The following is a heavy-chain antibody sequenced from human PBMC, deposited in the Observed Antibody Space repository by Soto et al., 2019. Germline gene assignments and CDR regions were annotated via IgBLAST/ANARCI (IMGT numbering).Heavy chain of an antibody. V-gene: IGHV4-39*01. CDR2: IYYSGST. J-gene: IGHJ4*02. D-gene: IGHD2-15*01. CDR1: GGSISSSSYY. Sequence: SETLSLTCTVSGGSISSSSYYWGWIRQPPGKGLEWIGSIYYSGSTYYNPSLKSRVTISVDTSKNQFSLKLSSVTAADTAVYYCARSRLGSIVVVVAATRGIDYWGQGTLVTVSS. CDR3: ARSRLGSIVVVVAATRGIDY.